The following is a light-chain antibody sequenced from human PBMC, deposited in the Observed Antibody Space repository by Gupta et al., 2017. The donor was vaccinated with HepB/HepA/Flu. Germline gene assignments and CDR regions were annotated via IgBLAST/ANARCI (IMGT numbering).Light chain of an antibody. J-gene: IGLJ2*01. CDR3: QSYDSSLTGSI. CDR2: GNT. V-gene: IGLV1-40*01. CDR1: SSNIGAGYD. Sequence: QSVLTQPPPVSGAPGQRVPISCTGSSSNIGAGYDVHWYQHLPGTAPKLLIYGNTNRPSGVPDRFSGSKSGTSASLAITGLQAEDEADYYCQSYDSSLTGSIFGGGTKLTVL.